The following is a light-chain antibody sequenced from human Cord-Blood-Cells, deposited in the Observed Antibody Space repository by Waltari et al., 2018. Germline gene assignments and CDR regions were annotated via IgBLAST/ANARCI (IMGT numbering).Light chain of an antibody. CDR2: DVS. V-gene: IGLV2-14*01. Sequence: QSALTQPASVSGSPGQSITISCTGTSSDVGGYNHVSWYQQHPGKAPELMIYDVSSRPSGVSNRFSGSKSGNTASLTISGLQAEDEADYYCSSYTSSSTHVVFGGGTKLTVL. CDR1: SSDVGGYNH. CDR3: SSYTSSSTHVV. J-gene: IGLJ2*01.